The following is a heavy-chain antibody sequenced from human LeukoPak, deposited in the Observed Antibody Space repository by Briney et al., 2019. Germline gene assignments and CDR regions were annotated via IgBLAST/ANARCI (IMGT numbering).Heavy chain of an antibody. V-gene: IGHV3-74*01. J-gene: IGHJ4*02. CDR3: ARGKYGGYFIDY. CDR1: GFTFSSYW. Sequence: GGSLRLSCAASGFTFSSYWMHWVRQAPGKGLVWVSRIKPDGSDTNYADSVKGRFTISRDNAKNTVYLQMNSLRAEDTAVYYCARGKYGGYFIDYWGQGTLVTVSS. CDR2: IKPDGSDT. D-gene: IGHD5-12*01.